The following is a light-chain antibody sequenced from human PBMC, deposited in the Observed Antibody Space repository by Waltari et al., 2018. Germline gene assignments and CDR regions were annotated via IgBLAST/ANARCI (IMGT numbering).Light chain of an antibody. CDR3: MQTRETPQT. V-gene: IGKV2-28*01. CDR2: VAS. Sequence: DIVMTQSPVSLSVTPGEPASISCRSSQSLLHSNGYNYVDWHVQKPGQSPQLLIYVASKRASGVPDRFSGSGSGTDFTLKISRVEAEDVGVYYCMQTRETPQTFGQVTKVEIK. J-gene: IGKJ1*01. CDR1: QSLLHSNGYNY.